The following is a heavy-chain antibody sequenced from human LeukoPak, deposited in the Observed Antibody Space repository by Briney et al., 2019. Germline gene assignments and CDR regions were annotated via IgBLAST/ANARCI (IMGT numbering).Heavy chain of an antibody. J-gene: IGHJ5*02. D-gene: IGHD3-10*01. V-gene: IGHV3-30*18. Sequence: GSLRLSCAASGFTFSSYGMHWVRQAPGKGLEWVAVISYDGSNKYYADSVKGRFTISRDNSKNTLYLQMNSLRAEDTAVYYCAKPVLLWFGEFINWFDPWGQGTLVTVSS. CDR1: GFTFSSYG. CDR3: AKPVLLWFGEFINWFDP. CDR2: ISYDGSNK.